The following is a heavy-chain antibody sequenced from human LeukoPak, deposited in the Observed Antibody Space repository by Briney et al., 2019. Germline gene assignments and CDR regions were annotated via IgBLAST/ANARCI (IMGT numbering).Heavy chain of an antibody. J-gene: IGHJ5*02. D-gene: IGHD6-13*01. CDR1: GGSISSYY. Sequence: SETLSLTCTVSGGSISSYYWSWIRQPPGKGLEWIGYIYYSGSTNYNPSLKSRVTISVDTSKNQFSLKLSSVTAADTAVYYCARDQATAAANWFDPWGQGTLVTVSS. V-gene: IGHV4-59*01. CDR3: ARDQATAAANWFDP. CDR2: IYYSGST.